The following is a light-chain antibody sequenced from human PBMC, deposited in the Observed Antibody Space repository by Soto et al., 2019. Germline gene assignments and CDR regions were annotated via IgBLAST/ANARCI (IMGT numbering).Light chain of an antibody. CDR1: QSISSY. CDR3: QQSYSNPDT. CDR2: AAS. J-gene: IGKJ3*01. V-gene: IGKV1-39*01. Sequence: DIQMTQSPSSLSASVGDRVTITCRASQSISSYLNWYQQKPGKAPELLIYAASSLHSGVPSRFSGSGSGTDFTLTISSLQPEDFATYFCQQSYSNPDTFGPGTKVDIK.